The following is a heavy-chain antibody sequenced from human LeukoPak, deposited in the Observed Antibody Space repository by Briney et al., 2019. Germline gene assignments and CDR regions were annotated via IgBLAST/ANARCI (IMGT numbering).Heavy chain of an antibody. D-gene: IGHD3-10*01. CDR2: IYSGGST. Sequence: GGSLRLSCAASGFTVSSNYMSWVRQAPGKGLEWVSVIYSGGSTYYADSVKGRFTISRDNSKNTLYLQMNSLRAEDTAVYYCARDFLYGSGSRTDYWGQGTLVTVSS. V-gene: IGHV3-66*01. J-gene: IGHJ4*02. CDR1: GFTVSSNY. CDR3: ARDFLYGSGSRTDY.